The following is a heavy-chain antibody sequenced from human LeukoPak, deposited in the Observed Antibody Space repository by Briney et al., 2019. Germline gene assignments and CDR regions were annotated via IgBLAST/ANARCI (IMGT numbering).Heavy chain of an antibody. Sequence: SETLSLTCAVYGGSFSGYYWSWIRQPPGKGLEWIGEINHSGSTNYNPSLKSRVTISVDTSKNQFSLKLSSATAADTAVYYCARKVYAASLDYWGQGTLVTVSS. D-gene: IGHD2-8*01. CDR3: ARKVYAASLDY. CDR1: GGSFSGYY. J-gene: IGHJ4*02. CDR2: INHSGST. V-gene: IGHV4-34*01.